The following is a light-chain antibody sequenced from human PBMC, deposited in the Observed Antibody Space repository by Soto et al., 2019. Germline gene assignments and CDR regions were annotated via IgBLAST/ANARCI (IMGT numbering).Light chain of an antibody. Sequence: QSVLTQPRSVSASPGQSVAISCTGTSSDVGGYDYVSWYQQHPGKAPKLMIYDVHKRPSWVPDRFSGSKSGNTASLTISGLQAEDEADYYCCSFAGDPYVFGTGTKLTVL. CDR3: CSFAGDPYV. J-gene: IGLJ1*01. V-gene: IGLV2-11*01. CDR2: DVH. CDR1: SSDVGGYDY.